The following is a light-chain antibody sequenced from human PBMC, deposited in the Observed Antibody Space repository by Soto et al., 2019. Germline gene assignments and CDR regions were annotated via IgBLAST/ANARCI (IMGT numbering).Light chain of an antibody. V-gene: IGKV2-30*01. J-gene: IGKJ1*01. CDR2: KAS. CDR1: QSLVYSDGNAY. Sequence: DVVMTQSPLSLPVTLGQPASISCRSSQSLVYSDGNAYLNWFQQRPGQSPRRLIYKASNRDSGVPDRSSGSGSGKDFTLQINRVEAEDVGVYYCMQGTHWPPTFGRGTRVEIK. CDR3: MQGTHWPPT.